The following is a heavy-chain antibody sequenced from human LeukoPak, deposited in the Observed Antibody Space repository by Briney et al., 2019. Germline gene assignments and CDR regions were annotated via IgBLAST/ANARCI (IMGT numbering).Heavy chain of an antibody. J-gene: IGHJ4*02. CDR2: ISGSGGST. CDR3: ARAPLWFGELDY. V-gene: IGHV3-23*01. D-gene: IGHD3-10*01. Sequence: PGGSLRLSCAASGFTFSSYAMSWVRQAPGKGLEWVSAISGSGGSTYYADSVKGRFTISRDNSKNTLYLQMNSLRAEDTAVYYCARAPLWFGELDYWGQGTLVTVSS. CDR1: GFTFSSYA.